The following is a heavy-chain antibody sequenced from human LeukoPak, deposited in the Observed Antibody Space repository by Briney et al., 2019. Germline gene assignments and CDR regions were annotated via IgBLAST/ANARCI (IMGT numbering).Heavy chain of an antibody. V-gene: IGHV4-59*08. CDR3: VESGNRGYSYGYSAFDI. D-gene: IGHD5-18*01. CDR1: GGSISSSY. J-gene: IGHJ3*02. Sequence: SETLPLTCTVSGGSISSSYWSWIRQPPGKGLEWIGYTSYSGSTDYNPSLKSRVTMSVDTSKNQFSLKLTSVIAADTAVYYCVESGNRGYSYGYSAFDIWGQGTTVTVSS. CDR2: TSYSGST.